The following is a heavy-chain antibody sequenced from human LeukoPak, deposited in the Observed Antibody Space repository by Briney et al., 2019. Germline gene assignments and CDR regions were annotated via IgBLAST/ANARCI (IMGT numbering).Heavy chain of an antibody. CDR2: ISGSGDST. D-gene: IGHD6-13*01. CDR1: GLTFSSFA. Sequence: PGGSLRLSCAVSGLTFSSFAMSWVRQAPGKGLEWVSAISGSGDSTYYADSVKGRFTISRDNSKSTLFLQMHSLRAEDTAVYYCAKDRDYRSSWYTADYWGQGTLVTVSS. V-gene: IGHV3-23*01. CDR3: AKDRDYRSSWYTADY. J-gene: IGHJ4*02.